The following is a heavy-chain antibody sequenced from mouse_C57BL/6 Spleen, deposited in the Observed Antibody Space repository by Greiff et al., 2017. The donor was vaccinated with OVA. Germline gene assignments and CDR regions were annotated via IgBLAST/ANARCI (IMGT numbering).Heavy chain of an antibody. D-gene: IGHD2-2*01. CDR2: ISDGGSYT. Sequence: EVQLMESGGGLVKPGGSLKLSCAASGFTFSSYAMSWVRQTPEKRLEWVATISDGGSYTYYPANVKGRFTISRDNAKNNLYLQMSHLKSEDTAMYYCARAYGYDGFAYWGQGTLVTVSA. CDR3: ARAYGYDGFAY. J-gene: IGHJ3*01. V-gene: IGHV5-4*01. CDR1: GFTFSSYA.